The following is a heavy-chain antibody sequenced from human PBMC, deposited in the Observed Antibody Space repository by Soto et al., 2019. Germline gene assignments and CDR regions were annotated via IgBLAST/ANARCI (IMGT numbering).Heavy chain of an antibody. D-gene: IGHD2-8*01. J-gene: IGHJ6*02. V-gene: IGHV1-18*01. CDR2: VSANNGHT. CDR3: ARDIESVTAKHFFYYYAMDV. CDR1: GFTFSNYG. Sequence: ASERVYCKASGFTFSNYGLNWVRQAPGQGLEWMGWVSANNGHTNYAQNLQGRVSMTTDTSTSTAYMELRGLRFDDTAVYYCARDIESVTAKHFFYYYAMDVWCQGPTVTVSS.